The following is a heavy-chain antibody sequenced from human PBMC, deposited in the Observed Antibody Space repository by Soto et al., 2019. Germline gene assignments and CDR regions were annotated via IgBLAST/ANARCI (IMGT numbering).Heavy chain of an antibody. D-gene: IGHD1-1*01. CDR3: ARSVERHFDY. CDR1: GFRFSIYS. Sequence: EVQLVESGGGLVQPGGSLRLSCAASGFRFSIYSMNWVRQAPGKGLEWSAYITGDTNRIKYADSVKGRFTISRDNAKNSVYLQMNSLRDEDTAVYYCARSVERHFDYWGQGTVVTVSS. V-gene: IGHV3-48*02. CDR2: ITGDTNRI. J-gene: IGHJ4*02.